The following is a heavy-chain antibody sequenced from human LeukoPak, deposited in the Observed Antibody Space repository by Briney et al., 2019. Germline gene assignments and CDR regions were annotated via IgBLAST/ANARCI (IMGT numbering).Heavy chain of an antibody. CDR2: INPHSGGT. Sequence: ASVKLSCKASGYSFTDYLMHWVRQAPGQGLEWMGWINPHSGGTSPAQKFQGRVTMTRYTSISTTYMELSTLRSDDTAVYYCASDRNGEGFAYFDYWGQGTLVTVSS. CDR1: GYSFTDYL. J-gene: IGHJ4*02. V-gene: IGHV1-2*02. CDR3: ASDRNGEGFAYFDY.